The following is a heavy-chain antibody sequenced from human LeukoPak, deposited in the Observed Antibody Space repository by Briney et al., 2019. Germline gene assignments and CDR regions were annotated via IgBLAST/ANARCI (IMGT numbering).Heavy chain of an antibody. Sequence: GGSLRLSCAASGFPFSSYAMHWVRQAPGKGLVWVSVIYTDGSSTTYADSVKGRFTISRDNARNTLYLQMNSLRAEDTAIYYCARGLLGIDYWGQGTLVTVSS. CDR1: GFPFSSYA. CDR2: IYTDGSST. CDR3: ARGLLGIDY. D-gene: IGHD2-21*02. V-gene: IGHV3-74*01. J-gene: IGHJ4*02.